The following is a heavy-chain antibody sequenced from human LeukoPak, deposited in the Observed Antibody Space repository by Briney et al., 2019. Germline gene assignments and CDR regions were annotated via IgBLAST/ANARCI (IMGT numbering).Heavy chain of an antibody. CDR2: INHSGST. CDR3: ARQVNLAVTPYDAFDI. CDR1: GGSFSGYY. Sequence: SETLSPTCAVYGGSFSGYYWSWIRQPPGKGLEWIGEINHSGSTNYNPSLKSRVTISVDTSKNQFSLKLSSVTAADTAVYYCARQVNLAVTPYDAFDIWGQGTMVTVSS. V-gene: IGHV4-34*01. D-gene: IGHD2-15*01. J-gene: IGHJ3*02.